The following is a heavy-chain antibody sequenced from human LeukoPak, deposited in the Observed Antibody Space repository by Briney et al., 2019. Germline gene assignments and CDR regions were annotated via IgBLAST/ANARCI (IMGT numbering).Heavy chain of an antibody. CDR1: GYTFTSYY. J-gene: IGHJ3*02. Sequence: GASVKVSCKASGYTFTSYYMHWVRQAPGQGLEWMGIINPSGGSTSYAQKFQGRVTMTRDTSTSTVYMELSSLRSGGTAVYYCARRGWDLDAFDIWGQGTMVTVSS. D-gene: IGHD6-19*01. V-gene: IGHV1-46*01. CDR3: ARRGWDLDAFDI. CDR2: INPSGGST.